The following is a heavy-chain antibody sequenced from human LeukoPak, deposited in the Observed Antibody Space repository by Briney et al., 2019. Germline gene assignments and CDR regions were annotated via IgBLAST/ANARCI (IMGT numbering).Heavy chain of an antibody. CDR3: ARDRRGNFDY. Sequence: PSETLSLTCTVYGDSISSYYWSWLPQPPGRGREWIGYIYYSGSTNYNPSLKSRVTISVDTSKNQFSLKLSSVTAADTAVYYCARDRRGNFDYWGQGTLVTVSS. CDR2: IYYSGST. CDR1: GDSISSYY. V-gene: IGHV4-59*01. J-gene: IGHJ4*02. D-gene: IGHD6-13*01.